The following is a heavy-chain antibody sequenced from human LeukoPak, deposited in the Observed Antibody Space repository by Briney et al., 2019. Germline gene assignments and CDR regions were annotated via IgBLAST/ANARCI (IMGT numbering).Heavy chain of an antibody. J-gene: IGHJ4*02. CDR2: ISAYNGNT. CDR1: GYTFTSYG. V-gene: IGHV1-18*01. CDR3: AGGDSSGYDYDAWYSNY. Sequence: ASVKVSCKASGYTFTSYGISWVRQAPGQGLEWMGWISAYNGNTNYAQKLQGRVTMTTDTSTSTAYMELRSLRSDDTAVYYCAGGDSSGYDYDAWYSNYWGQGTLVTVSS. D-gene: IGHD3-22*01.